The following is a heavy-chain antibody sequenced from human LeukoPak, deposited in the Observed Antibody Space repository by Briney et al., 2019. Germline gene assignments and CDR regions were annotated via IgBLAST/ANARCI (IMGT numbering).Heavy chain of an antibody. CDR1: GFSFSNFA. CDR2: ISHDGGTK. CDR3: ARARGRWHLLPLDF. V-gene: IGHV3-30*04. Sequence: GGSLRLSCAASGFSFSNFAIHWVRQARGKGLEWPAVISHDGGTKHYADSVKGRFTISRDNSNNSLSLQMNSLSAEDTAVYYCARARGRWHLLPLDFWGQGTLVTVSS. D-gene: IGHD1-26*01. J-gene: IGHJ4*02.